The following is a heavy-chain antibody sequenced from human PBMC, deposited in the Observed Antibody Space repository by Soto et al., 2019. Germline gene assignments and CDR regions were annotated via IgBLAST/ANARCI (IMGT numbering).Heavy chain of an antibody. CDR1: GFTFSSYS. D-gene: IGHD3-3*01. V-gene: IGHV3-48*02. Sequence: GGSLRLSCAASGFTFSSYSMNWVRQAPGKGLEWVSYISSSSSTIYYADSVKGRFTISRDNAKNSLYLQMNSLRDEDTAVYYCARDQLRFLEWGHYYYGMDVWGQGTTVTVSS. J-gene: IGHJ6*02. CDR3: ARDQLRFLEWGHYYYGMDV. CDR2: ISSSSSTI.